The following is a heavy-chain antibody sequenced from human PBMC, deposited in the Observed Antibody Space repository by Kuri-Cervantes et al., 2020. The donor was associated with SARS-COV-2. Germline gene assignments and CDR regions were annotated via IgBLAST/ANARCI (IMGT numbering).Heavy chain of an antibody. Sequence: SETLSLTCTVSGGSISSSSYYWGWIRQPPGKGLEWIGSIYYSGSTYYNPSLKSRVTMSVDTSKIQFSLKLSSVTAADTAVYYCAREDSSGWKRGFDYWGQGTLVTVSS. CDR2: IYYSGST. V-gene: IGHV4-39*07. D-gene: IGHD6-19*01. J-gene: IGHJ4*02. CDR3: AREDSSGWKRGFDY. CDR1: GGSISSSSYY.